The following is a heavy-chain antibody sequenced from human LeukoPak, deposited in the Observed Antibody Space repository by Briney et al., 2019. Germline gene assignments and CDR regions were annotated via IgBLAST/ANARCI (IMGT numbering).Heavy chain of an antibody. V-gene: IGHV3-15*01. CDR1: GFTFNNAW. CDR2: IKSETEGGTT. D-gene: IGHD5-12*01. Sequence: GGSLRLSCAASGFTFNNAWMSWVRQAPGKGLEWVGRIKSETEGGTTGYGAPVKGRVTISRDDSKNTAYLQMDSLRIEDTAVYYCATGIKWLRFDPFDHWGQGTLVTVSP. CDR3: ATGIKWLRFDPFDH. J-gene: IGHJ4*02.